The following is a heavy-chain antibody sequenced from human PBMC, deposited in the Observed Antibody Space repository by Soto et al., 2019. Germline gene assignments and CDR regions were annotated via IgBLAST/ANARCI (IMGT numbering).Heavy chain of an antibody. Sequence: ASETLSLTCTVSGGSISSYYLRWIRQPPGKGLEWIGYIYYSGSTNYNPSLKSRVTISVDTSKNQFSLKLSSVTAADTAVYYCAIASFGLNWFDPWGQGTLVTVSS. V-gene: IGHV4-59*01. CDR1: GGSISSYY. CDR2: IYYSGST. CDR3: AIASFGLNWFDP. J-gene: IGHJ5*02. D-gene: IGHD3-10*01.